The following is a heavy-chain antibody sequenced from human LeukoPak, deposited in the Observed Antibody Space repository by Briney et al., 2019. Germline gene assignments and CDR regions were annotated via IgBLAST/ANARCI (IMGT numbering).Heavy chain of an antibody. Sequence: ASVKVSCKASGYTFTNYYIHWVRQAPGQGLEWMGWINPNSGGTNYAQKFQGRVTMTRDTSISTAYMELSRLRSDDTAVYYCARDASGSYSWFDPWGQGTLVTVSS. CDR2: INPNSGGT. CDR1: GYTFTNYY. J-gene: IGHJ5*02. D-gene: IGHD1-26*01. CDR3: ARDASGSYSWFDP. V-gene: IGHV1-2*02.